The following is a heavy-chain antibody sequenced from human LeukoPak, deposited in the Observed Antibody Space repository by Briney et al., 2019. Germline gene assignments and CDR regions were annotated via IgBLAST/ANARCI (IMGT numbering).Heavy chain of an antibody. D-gene: IGHD1-1*01. CDR3: ARVLGSISR. Sequence: ASVKVSCKASGYTFSTCDINWVRQATGQGLEWIGWMNPNSGNTGFAHKFQGRATMTRDTSINTAYMELSSLRSEDTAVYYCARVLGSISRWGQGTLVTVSS. CDR2: MNPNSGNT. V-gene: IGHV1-8*01. J-gene: IGHJ4*02. CDR1: GYTFSTCD.